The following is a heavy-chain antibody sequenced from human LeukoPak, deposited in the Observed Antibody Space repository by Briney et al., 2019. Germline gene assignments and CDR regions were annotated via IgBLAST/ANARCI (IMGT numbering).Heavy chain of an antibody. V-gene: IGHV1-2*02. CDR2: IKPDSGAT. Sequence: VASVKVSCKASGYTFTVHYMHWLRQAPGQRLEWMGWIKPDSGATNFAQNFQGRVAMTCDTSINTAYMELSSLTSDDTAMYYCARDHDYGPDYWGQGTLVTVSA. D-gene: IGHD4/OR15-4a*01. J-gene: IGHJ4*02. CDR3: ARDHDYGPDY. CDR1: GYTFTVHY.